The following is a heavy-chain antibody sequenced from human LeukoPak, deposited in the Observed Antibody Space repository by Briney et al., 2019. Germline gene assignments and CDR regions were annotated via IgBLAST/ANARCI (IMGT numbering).Heavy chain of an antibody. J-gene: IGHJ4*02. CDR2: VWYDGSNE. Sequence: GGSLRLSCAASGVTFSNCAMHWVRQAPGKGLEWVAVVWYDGSNEYYADSVKGRFTISRDNAKNSLYLQMNSLRAEDTAVYYCARDPRPSITAAADRLDYWGQGTLVTVSS. CDR1: GVTFSNCA. D-gene: IGHD6-13*01. CDR3: ARDPRPSITAAADRLDY. V-gene: IGHV3-33*01.